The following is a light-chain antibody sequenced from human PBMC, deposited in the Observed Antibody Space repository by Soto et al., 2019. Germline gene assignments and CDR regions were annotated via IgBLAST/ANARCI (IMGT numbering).Light chain of an antibody. V-gene: IGLV2-23*02. CDR2: EVT. CDR3: CSYANGNTLL. J-gene: IGLJ2*01. Sequence: HSVLTQPASVSGSPGQSITISCTGTSSDVGSYDLVSWYQHHPGTAPKLILYEVTKRPSGVSNRFSGSKSGNTASLTISGLQTEDDSHYYCCSYANGNTLLFGGGTKVTVL. CDR1: SSDVGSYDL.